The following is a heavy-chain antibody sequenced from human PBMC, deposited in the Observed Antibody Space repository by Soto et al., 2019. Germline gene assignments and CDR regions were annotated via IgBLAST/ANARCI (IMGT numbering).Heavy chain of an antibody. CDR2: IYHSGST. V-gene: IGHV4-30-2*01. Sequence: PSETLSLTCAVSGGSISSGGYSWSWIRQPPGKGLEWIGYIYHSGSTYYNPSLKSRVTISVDRSKNQFSLKLSSVTAADTAVYYCASVQGYCISTSCYRWFDPWGQGTLVTVSS. CDR1: GGSISSGGYS. D-gene: IGHD2-2*02. J-gene: IGHJ5*02. CDR3: ASVQGYCISTSCYRWFDP.